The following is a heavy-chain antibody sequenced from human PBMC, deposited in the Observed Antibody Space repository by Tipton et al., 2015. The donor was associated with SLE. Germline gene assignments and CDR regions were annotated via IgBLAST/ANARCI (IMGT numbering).Heavy chain of an antibody. D-gene: IGHD3-3*01. CDR2: INPNSGGT. CDR1: GYTFTGYY. J-gene: IGHJ4*02. V-gene: IGHV1-2*06. CDR3: ARAYDLWSVCDY. Sequence: QSGAEVKKPGASVKVSCKASGYTFTGYYMHWVRQAPGQGLEWMGRINPNSGGTNYAQKFQGRVTMTRDTSISTAYMELSRLRSDDTAVYYGARAYDLWSVCDYWGQGTLVTVSS.